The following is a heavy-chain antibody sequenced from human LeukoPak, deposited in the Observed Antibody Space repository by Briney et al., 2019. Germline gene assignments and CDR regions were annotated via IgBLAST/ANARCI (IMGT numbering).Heavy chain of an antibody. Sequence: SSETLSLTCTVSGGSISSYYWSWIRQPPGKGLEWIGYIYYSGSTNYNPSLKSRVTISVDTSKNQFSLKLSSVTTADTAVYYCAREVVAAAGTVDYWGQGTLVTVSS. CDR2: IYYSGST. D-gene: IGHD6-13*01. CDR3: AREVVAAAGTVDY. CDR1: GGSISSYY. J-gene: IGHJ4*02. V-gene: IGHV4-59*01.